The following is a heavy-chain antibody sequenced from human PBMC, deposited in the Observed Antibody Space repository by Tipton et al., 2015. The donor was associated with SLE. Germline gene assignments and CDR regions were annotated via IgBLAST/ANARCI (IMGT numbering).Heavy chain of an antibody. J-gene: IGHJ4*02. D-gene: IGHD3-16*01. CDR1: GGSISSHY. CDR2: IYYSGST. Sequence: TLSLTCTVSGGSISSHYWSWIRQPPGKGLEWIGYIYYSGSTNYNPSLKSRVTISVDTSKNQFSLKLSSVTAADTAVYYCARRFGWALDYWGQGTLVTVSS. CDR3: ARRFGWALDY. V-gene: IGHV4-59*08.